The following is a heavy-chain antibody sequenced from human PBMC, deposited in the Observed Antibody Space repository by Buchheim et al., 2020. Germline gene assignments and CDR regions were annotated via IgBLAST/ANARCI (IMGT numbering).Heavy chain of an antibody. CDR3: ARDWYYYDSSGYYPSDYYYGMDV. Sequence: EVQLVESGGGLVQPGGSLRLSCAASGFTFSSYSMNWVRQAPGKGLEWVSYISSSSSTIYYADSVKARFTISRAHAKNSLYLQMNSLRAEDTAVYYCARDWYYYDSSGYYPSDYYYGMDVWGQGTT. J-gene: IGHJ6*02. D-gene: IGHD3-22*01. CDR2: ISSSSSTI. CDR1: GFTFSSYS. V-gene: IGHV3-48*01.